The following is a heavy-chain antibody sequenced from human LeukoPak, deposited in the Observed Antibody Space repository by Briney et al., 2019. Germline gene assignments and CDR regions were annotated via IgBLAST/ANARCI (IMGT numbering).Heavy chain of an antibody. CDR2: INHSGST. D-gene: IGHD3-3*01. J-gene: IGHJ4*02. V-gene: IGHV4-34*01. CDR1: GGSFSGYY. Sequence: SETLSLTCAVYGGSFSGYYWSWIRQPPGKGLEWIGEINHSGSTNYNPSLKSRVTISVDTSKNQFSLKLSSVTAADTAVYYCARGQVDFWSGYHDYWGQGTLATVSS. CDR3: ARGQVDFWSGYHDY.